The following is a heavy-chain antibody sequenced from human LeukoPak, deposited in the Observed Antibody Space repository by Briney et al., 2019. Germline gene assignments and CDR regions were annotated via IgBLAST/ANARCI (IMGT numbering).Heavy chain of an antibody. CDR2: IYHSGST. CDR3: ARGPVPTGSSWYNWFDP. J-gene: IGHJ5*02. D-gene: IGHD6-13*01. CDR1: GYSISSGYY. V-gene: IGHV4-38-2*01. Sequence: SETLSLTCAVSGYSISSGYYWGWIRQPPGQGLEWIGSIYHSGSTYYNPSLKSRVTISVDTSKNQSSLKLSSVTAADTAVYYCARGPVPTGSSWYNWFDPWGQGTLVTVSS.